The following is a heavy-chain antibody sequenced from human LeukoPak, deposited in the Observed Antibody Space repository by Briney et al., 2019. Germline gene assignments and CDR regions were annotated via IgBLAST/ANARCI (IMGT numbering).Heavy chain of an antibody. V-gene: IGHV3-23*01. CDR3: AKGPASFAVGATPFDY. J-gene: IGHJ4*02. CDR1: GFTFSSYV. Sequence: GGSLRLSCAASGFTFSSYVMHWVRQAPGKGLEWVSGISGSGDYTYYAGSVRGRFTIPRDNSKNTLYLQMNSLRAEDTAVYYCAKGPASFAVGATPFDYWGQGTLVTVSS. D-gene: IGHD1-26*01. CDR2: ISGSGDYT.